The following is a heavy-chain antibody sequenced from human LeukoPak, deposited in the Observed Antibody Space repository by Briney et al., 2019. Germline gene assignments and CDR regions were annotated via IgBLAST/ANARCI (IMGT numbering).Heavy chain of an antibody. CDR2: IYYSGST. Sequence: SETLSLTFTVSGGSISSYYWSWIRQPPGKGLEWIGYIYYSGSTNYNPSLNSRVTISVDTSKNQFSLKLSSVTAADTAVYYCAREGISYYDILTGYHYGMDVWGKGPTVTVSS. D-gene: IGHD3-9*01. CDR3: AREGISYYDILTGYHYGMDV. V-gene: IGHV4-59*01. CDR1: GGSISSYY. J-gene: IGHJ6*04.